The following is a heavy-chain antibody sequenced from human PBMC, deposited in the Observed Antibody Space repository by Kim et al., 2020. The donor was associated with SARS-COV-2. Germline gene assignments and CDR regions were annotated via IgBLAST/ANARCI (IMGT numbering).Heavy chain of an antibody. D-gene: IGHD6-13*01. V-gene: IGHV4-39*01. J-gene: IGHJ4*02. CDR3: ASEGWDSSSWSPFDY. Sequence: PSLKSRVTISVDTSKNQFSLKLSSVTAADTAVYYCASEGWDSSSWSPFDYWGQGTLVTVSS.